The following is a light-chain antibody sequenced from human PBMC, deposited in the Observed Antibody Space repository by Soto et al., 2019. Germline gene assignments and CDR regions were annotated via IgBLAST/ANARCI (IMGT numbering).Light chain of an antibody. V-gene: IGKV1-9*01. Sequence: DIQMTQSPSFLSASVVDRVTITCRASQGISSYLAWYQQKPGKAPKLLIYAAYTLQSGVPSRFRGSGSGTEFTLTISSLQPEDFATYYCQQINSYPPITCGQGTRLEIK. J-gene: IGKJ5*01. CDR2: AAY. CDR1: QGISSY. CDR3: QQINSYPPIT.